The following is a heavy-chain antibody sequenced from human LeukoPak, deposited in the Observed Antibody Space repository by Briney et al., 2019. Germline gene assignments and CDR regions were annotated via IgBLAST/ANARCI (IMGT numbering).Heavy chain of an antibody. CDR1: GFTFSSYA. CDR3: AKDLCELERGASCYFDY. V-gene: IGHV3-23*01. D-gene: IGHD4/OR15-4a*01. CDR2: ISGSGGST. J-gene: IGHJ4*02. Sequence: PGGSLRLSCAASGFTFSSYAMSWVRQAPGKGLEWVSAISGSGGSTYYADSVKGRFTISRDNSKNTLYLQMNSLRAEDTAVYYCAKDLCELERGASCYFDYWGQGTLVTVSS.